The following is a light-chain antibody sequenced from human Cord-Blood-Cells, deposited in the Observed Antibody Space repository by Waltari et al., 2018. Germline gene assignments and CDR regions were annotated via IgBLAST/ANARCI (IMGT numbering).Light chain of an antibody. Sequence: QSALTQPASVSGSPGPSITLSCTGTSSDVGGYNHVPWYQQHPGKAPKLMIYDVSNRPSGVSNRFSGSKSGNTASLTISGLQAEDEADYYCSSYTSSSTWVFGGGTKLTVL. CDR1: SSDVGGYNH. CDR3: SSYTSSSTWV. CDR2: DVS. V-gene: IGLV2-14*03. J-gene: IGLJ3*02.